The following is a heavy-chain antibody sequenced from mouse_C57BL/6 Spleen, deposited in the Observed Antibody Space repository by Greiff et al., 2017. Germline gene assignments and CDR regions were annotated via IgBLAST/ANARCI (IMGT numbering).Heavy chain of an antibody. V-gene: IGHV1-82*01. CDR3: AITTVVAEDAMDY. Sequence: VPLQQSGPELVKPGASVKLSCKASGYAFSSSWMNWVKQRPGKGLEWIGRIYPGDGDTNYNGKFKGKATLTADKSSSTAYMQLSSLTSEDSAVYFCAITTVVAEDAMDYCGQGTAGIVSS. CDR2: IYPGDGDT. D-gene: IGHD1-1*01. CDR1: GYAFSSSW. J-gene: IGHJ4*01.